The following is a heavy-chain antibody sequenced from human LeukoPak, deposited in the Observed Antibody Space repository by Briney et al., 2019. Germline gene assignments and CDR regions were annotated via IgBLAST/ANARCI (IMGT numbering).Heavy chain of an antibody. J-gene: IGHJ4*02. V-gene: IGHV1-2*02. CDR2: INPNSGGT. CDR3: ARDHTSGPYSRDLFDY. CDR1: GYTSTVYY. Sequence: ASVKVSCKASGYTSTVYYMHWVRHAPGQGLEWMGWINPNSGGTNYAQKFPGRVTMTRDTSISTAYRWPSRLRSDDTAVYYGARDHTSGPYSRDLFDYWGQGTLVTVSS. D-gene: IGHD6-13*01.